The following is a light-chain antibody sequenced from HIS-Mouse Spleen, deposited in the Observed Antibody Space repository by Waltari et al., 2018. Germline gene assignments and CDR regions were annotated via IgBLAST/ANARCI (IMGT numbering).Light chain of an antibody. V-gene: IGLV2-23*01. CDR3: CSYAGSSSWV. J-gene: IGLJ3*02. CDR1: SSDVGRYNL. Sequence: QSALTQPASVSGSPGQSITIYCTGTSSDVGRYNLVSWYQQHPGKAPKLMIYEGSKRPSGVSNRFSGSKSGNTASLTISGLQAEDEADYYCCSYAGSSSWVFGGGTKLTVL. CDR2: EGS.